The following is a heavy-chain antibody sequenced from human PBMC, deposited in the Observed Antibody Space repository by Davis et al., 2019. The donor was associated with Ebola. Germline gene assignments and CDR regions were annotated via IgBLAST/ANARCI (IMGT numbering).Heavy chain of an antibody. V-gene: IGHV3-7*03. CDR1: GFTFSSYW. D-gene: IGHD4-11*01. CDR2: IKQDGSEK. Sequence: PGGSLRLSCAASGFTFSSYWMSWVRQAPGKGLEWVANIKQDGSEKYYVDSVKGRFTISRDNAKNSLYLQMNSLRAEDTAVYYCARVPGWYSNYDNWFDPWGQGTLVTVSS. CDR3: ARVPGWYSNYDNWFDP. J-gene: IGHJ5*02.